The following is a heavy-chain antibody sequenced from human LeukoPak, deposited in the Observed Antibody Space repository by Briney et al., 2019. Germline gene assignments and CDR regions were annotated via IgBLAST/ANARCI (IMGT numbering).Heavy chain of an antibody. CDR2: IRYDGSNK. J-gene: IGHJ4*02. V-gene: IGHV3-30*02. Sequence: QAGGSLRLSCAASGFTFSSYGMHWVRQAPGKGLEWVAFIRYDGSNKYYADSVKGRFTISRDNSKNTLYLQMNSLRAEDTAVYYCAKDAFLGSGGYYFDYWGQGTLVTVSS. CDR3: AKDAFLGSGGYYFDY. D-gene: IGHD2/OR15-2a*01. CDR1: GFTFSSYG.